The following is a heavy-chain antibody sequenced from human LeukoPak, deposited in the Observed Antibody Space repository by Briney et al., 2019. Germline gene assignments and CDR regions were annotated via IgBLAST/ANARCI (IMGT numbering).Heavy chain of an antibody. D-gene: IGHD3-22*01. J-gene: IGHJ6*02. Sequence: SVKVSCKASGGTFSSYAISWVRQAPGQGLEWMGRIIPILGIANYAQKFQGRVTITADKSTSTAYMGLSSLRSEDTAVYYCARDEIRYYDSSGYYDGMDVWGQGTTVTVSS. CDR3: ARDEIRYYDSSGYYDGMDV. CDR1: GGTFSSYA. V-gene: IGHV1-69*04. CDR2: IIPILGIA.